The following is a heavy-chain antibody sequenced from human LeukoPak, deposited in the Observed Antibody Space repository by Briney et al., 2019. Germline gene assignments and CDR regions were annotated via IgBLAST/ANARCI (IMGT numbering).Heavy chain of an antibody. J-gene: IGHJ3*02. CDR3: ARAHIAPKTAVAFDI. V-gene: IGHV1-69*05. CDR2: IIPIFGTA. Sequence: SVKVSCKASGGTFSSYAISCVRQAPGQGLEWMGGIIPIFGTANYAQKFQGRVTITTDESTSTAYMELSSLRSEDTAVYYCARAHIAPKTAVAFDIWGQGTMVTVSS. D-gene: IGHD6-13*01. CDR1: GGTFSSYA.